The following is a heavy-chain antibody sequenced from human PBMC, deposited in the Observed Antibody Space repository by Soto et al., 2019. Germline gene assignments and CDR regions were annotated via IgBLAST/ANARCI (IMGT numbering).Heavy chain of an antibody. D-gene: IGHD3-16*01. Sequence: GGSLRLSCAASGFTFSSYAMSWVRPAPGKGLEWVSAISGSGGSTYYADSVKGRFTISRDNSKNTLYLQMNSLRAEDTAVYYCAKDGYYDYVWGSYSSDDYWGQGTLVTVSS. CDR3: AKDGYYDYVWGSYSSDDY. J-gene: IGHJ4*02. CDR1: GFTFSSYA. V-gene: IGHV3-23*01. CDR2: ISGSGGST.